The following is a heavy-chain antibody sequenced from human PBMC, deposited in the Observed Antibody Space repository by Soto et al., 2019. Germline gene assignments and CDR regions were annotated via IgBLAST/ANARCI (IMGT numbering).Heavy chain of an antibody. CDR3: ARDGSHYDVDY. V-gene: IGHV3-33*01. J-gene: IGHJ4*02. D-gene: IGHD4-4*01. CDR1: GFSFSPSG. Sequence: GGSLRLSCATSGFSFSPSGMHWVRQAPGKGLEWLAIIWNDGTTTYYADSVKGRFTISRDNSKNTLYLQMNSLRDEDTAVYYCARDGSHYDVDYWGQGTLVTVSS. CDR2: IWNDGTTT.